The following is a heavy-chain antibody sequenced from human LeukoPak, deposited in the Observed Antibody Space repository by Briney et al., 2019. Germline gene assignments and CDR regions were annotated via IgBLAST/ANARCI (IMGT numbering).Heavy chain of an antibody. V-gene: IGHV4-39*01. J-gene: IGHJ3*01. CDR1: GGSISSSSYY. CDR2: IYYSGST. CDR3: ARQLLREWGYLPFHN. Sequence: PSETLSLTCTVSGGSISSSSYYWGWIRQPPGKGLEWIGSIYYSGSTYYNPSLKSRVTISVDTSKNRFSLKLSSVTAADTAVYYCARQLLREWGYLPFHNWGQGTMVTVSS. D-gene: IGHD3-3*01.